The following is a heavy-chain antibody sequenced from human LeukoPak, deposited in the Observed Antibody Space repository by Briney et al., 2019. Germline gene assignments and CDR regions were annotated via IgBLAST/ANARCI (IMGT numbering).Heavy chain of an antibody. CDR2: INPSGGST. V-gene: IGHV1-46*01. D-gene: IGHD2-2*01. CDR3: AREGCYCSSTSCYGGFDY. J-gene: IGHJ4*02. Sequence: ASVKVSCKASRYTFTNDYMHWVRHAPEQGLEWMGIINPSGGSTSYAQKFQGRVTMTRDTSTSTVYMELSSLRSEDTAMYYCAREGCYCSSTSCYGGFDYWGQGTLVTVSS. CDR1: RYTFTNDY.